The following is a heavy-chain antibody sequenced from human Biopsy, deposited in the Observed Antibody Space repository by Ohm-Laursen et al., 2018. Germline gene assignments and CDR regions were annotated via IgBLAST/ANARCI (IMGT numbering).Heavy chain of an antibody. CDR3: AKDCGLGGDRDY. D-gene: IGHD2-21*01. CDR1: GYTFTDYY. J-gene: IGHJ4*02. Sequence: ASVKVSCKPYGYTFTDYYIHWVRQAPGQGPEWMGWINPKSGGTKYAQKFQGRVTMTRDTSIDTVHMELSRLTSDDTALYYCAKDCGLGGDRDYWGQGTLVTVSS. CDR2: INPKSGGT. V-gene: IGHV1-2*02.